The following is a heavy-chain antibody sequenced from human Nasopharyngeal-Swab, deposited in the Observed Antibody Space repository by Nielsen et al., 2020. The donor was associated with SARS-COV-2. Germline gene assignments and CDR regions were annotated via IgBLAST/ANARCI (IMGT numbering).Heavy chain of an antibody. J-gene: IGHJ6*02. V-gene: IGHV3-7*01. CDR2: IKQDGSEK. Sequence: GESLKISCAASGFTFSSYWMSWVRQAPGKGLEWVANIKQDGSEKYYVDSVKGRFTISRDNAKNSLYLQMNSLRAEDTAVYYCASLFLPSSTSPYYYGMDVWGQGTTVTVSS. D-gene: IGHD2-2*01. CDR3: ASLFLPSSTSPYYYGMDV. CDR1: GFTFSSYW.